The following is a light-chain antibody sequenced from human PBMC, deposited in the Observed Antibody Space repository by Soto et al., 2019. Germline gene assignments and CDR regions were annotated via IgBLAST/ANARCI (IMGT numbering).Light chain of an antibody. V-gene: IGKV3-20*01. CDR1: QNVRGSQ. J-gene: IGKJ5*01. CDR2: GAS. CDR3: QQYGNSPPGT. Sequence: IVMTQTPATLTLSPVEGETHFCTGCQNVRGSQVAWYQQRRGLPPRLLTYGASNRATGIPDRFSGSGSGADFTLTISRLEPEDFAVYFCQQYGNSPPGTFGQGTRLEIK.